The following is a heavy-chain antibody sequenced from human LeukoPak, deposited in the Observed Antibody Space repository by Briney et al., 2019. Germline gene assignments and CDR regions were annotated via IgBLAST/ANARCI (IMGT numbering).Heavy chain of an antibody. V-gene: IGHV1-18*01. D-gene: IGHD5-12*01. Sequence: ASVKVSCKASGYTFTSYGISWVRQAPGQGLEWMGWISAYNGNTNYAQKLQGRVTTTTDTSTSTAYMELRSLRSDDTAVYYCARDSPSGYDLDYWGQGTLVTVSS. CDR3: ARDSPSGYDLDY. CDR2: ISAYNGNT. J-gene: IGHJ4*02. CDR1: GYTFTSYG.